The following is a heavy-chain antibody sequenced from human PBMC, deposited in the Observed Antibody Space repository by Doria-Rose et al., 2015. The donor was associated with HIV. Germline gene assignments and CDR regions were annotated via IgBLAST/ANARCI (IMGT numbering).Heavy chain of an antibody. Sequence: VTLKESGPVLVKPTETLTLTCTVSGVSLSSPGMGGSWIRQPPGKALEWLANNFSDDERSYKTSLKSRLTISRGTSKSQVVLTMTDMDPVDTATYYCARIKSSRWYHKYYFDFWGQGTLVIVSA. CDR3: ARIKSSRWYHKYYFDF. V-gene: IGHV2-26*01. CDR2: NFSDDER. CDR1: GVSLSSPGMG. D-gene: IGHD6-13*01. J-gene: IGHJ4*02.